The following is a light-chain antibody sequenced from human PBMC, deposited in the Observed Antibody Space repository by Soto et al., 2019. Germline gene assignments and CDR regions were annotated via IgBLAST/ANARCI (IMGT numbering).Light chain of an antibody. Sequence: ILWTPSPSSLSASVGDRVTITCRASQGIDSSFAWYQQKPGKAPKLLIYKASSLESGVPSRFSGSGSGTEFTLTISSLQPDDFATYYCQQYNSYSRTFGQGTKVDIK. CDR1: QGIDSS. V-gene: IGKV1-5*03. J-gene: IGKJ1*01. CDR2: KAS. CDR3: QQYNSYSRT.